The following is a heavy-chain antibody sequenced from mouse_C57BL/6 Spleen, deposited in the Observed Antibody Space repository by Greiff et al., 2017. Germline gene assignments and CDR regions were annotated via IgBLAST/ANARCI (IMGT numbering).Heavy chain of an antibody. J-gene: IGHJ4*01. Sequence: QVQLKQSGAELVKPGASVKLSCKASGYTFTSYWMHWVKQRPGQGLEWIGMIHPNSGSTNYNEKFKSKATLTVDKSSSTAYMQLSSLTSEDSAVYYCARSGTRAMDYWGQGTSVTVSS. V-gene: IGHV1-64*01. CDR3: ARSGTRAMDY. CDR2: IHPNSGST. CDR1: GYTFTSYW. D-gene: IGHD4-1*01.